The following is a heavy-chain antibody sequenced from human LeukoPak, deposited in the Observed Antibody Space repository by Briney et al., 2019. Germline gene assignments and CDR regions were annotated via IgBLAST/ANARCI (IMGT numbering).Heavy chain of an antibody. CDR1: GFTISSYG. CDR2: IRYDGSNK. CDR3: AKGVTMVRMSSYYYYMDV. V-gene: IGHV3-30*02. D-gene: IGHD3-10*01. Sequence: GGSLRLSCAASGFTISSYGMHWVRQAPGKGLEWVAFIRYDGSNKYYADSVKGRFTISRDNSKNTLYLQMNSLRAEDTAVYYCAKGVTMVRMSSYYYYMDVWGKGTTVTISS. J-gene: IGHJ6*03.